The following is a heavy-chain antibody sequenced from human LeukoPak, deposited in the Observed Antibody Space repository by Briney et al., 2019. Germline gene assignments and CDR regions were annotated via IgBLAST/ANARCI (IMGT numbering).Heavy chain of an antibody. CDR3: AKDGNYGDYGKDY. D-gene: IGHD4-17*01. CDR1: GCTFSSYG. Sequence: GGSLRLTCAASGCTFSSYGMHWGRQAPGKGLQWVAVISYDGSNKYYADSVKGRFTISRDNSKNTLYLQMNSLRAEDTAVYYCAKDGNYGDYGKDYWGQGTLVTVSS. J-gene: IGHJ4*02. V-gene: IGHV3-30*18. CDR2: ISYDGSNK.